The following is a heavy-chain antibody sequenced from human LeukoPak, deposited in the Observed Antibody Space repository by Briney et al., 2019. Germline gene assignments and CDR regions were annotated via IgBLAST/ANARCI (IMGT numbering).Heavy chain of an antibody. Sequence: PSETLSLTCAVSGYSISSGYYWGWIRQPAGKGLEWIGRIYTSGSTNYNPSLKSRVTMSVDTSKNQFSLKLSSVTAADTAVYYCARDSGGDDAFDIWGQGTMVTVSS. D-gene: IGHD3-10*01. CDR1: GYSISSGYY. V-gene: IGHV4-4*07. J-gene: IGHJ3*02. CDR2: IYTSGST. CDR3: ARDSGGDDAFDI.